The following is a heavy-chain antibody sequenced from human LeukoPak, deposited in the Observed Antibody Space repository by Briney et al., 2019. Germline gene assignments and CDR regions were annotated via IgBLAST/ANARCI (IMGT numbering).Heavy chain of an antibody. Sequence: GGSLRLSCAASGYTFTSYYMHWVRQAPGQGLEWMGIINPSGGSTSYAQKFQGRVTMTRDTSTSTVYMELSSLRSEDTAVYYCAREGGSYWFDPWGQGTLVTVSS. CDR1: GYTFTSYY. CDR2: INPSGGST. J-gene: IGHJ5*02. V-gene: IGHV1-46*01. D-gene: IGHD1-26*01. CDR3: AREGGSYWFDP.